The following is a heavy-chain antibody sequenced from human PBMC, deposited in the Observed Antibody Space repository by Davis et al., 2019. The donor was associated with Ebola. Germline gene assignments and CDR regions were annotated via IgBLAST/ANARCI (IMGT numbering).Heavy chain of an antibody. V-gene: IGHV1-46*01. CDR2: INPSGGST. J-gene: IGHJ4*02. Sequence: AASVTVSCKASGYTFTSYYMHWVRQAPGQGLDWMGIINPSGGSTSYAQKFQGRVTMTRDTSTRTVYMELSSLRSEDTAVYYWARCIQLYFDYWGQGTLVTVSS. CDR1: GYTFTSYY. CDR3: ARCIQLYFDY. D-gene: IGHD5-18*01.